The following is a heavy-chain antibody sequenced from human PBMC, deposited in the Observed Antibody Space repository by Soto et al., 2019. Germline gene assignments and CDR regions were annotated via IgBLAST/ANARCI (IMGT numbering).Heavy chain of an antibody. D-gene: IGHD3-22*01. CDR3: ARDRVYDSSGYSDY. Sequence: PGGSLRLSCAASGFTFSSYSMNWVRQAPGKGLEWVSYISSSSSTIYYADSVKGRFTISRDNAKNSLYPQMNSLRDEDTAVYYCARDRVYDSSGYSDYWGQGTLVTVSS. CDR2: ISSSSSTI. J-gene: IGHJ4*02. CDR1: GFTFSSYS. V-gene: IGHV3-48*02.